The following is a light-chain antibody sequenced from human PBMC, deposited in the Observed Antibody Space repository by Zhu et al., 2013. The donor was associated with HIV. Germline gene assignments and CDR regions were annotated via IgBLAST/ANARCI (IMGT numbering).Light chain of an antibody. Sequence: EIVLMQSPGSLSLSRGESATLSCRASQTVSYRHIAWYHQRPGQAPRLLIYGASTRATGVPSRFRGSGSGTDFTFTITSLQSEDVGVFYCQQYDQWPPLTFGGGTKIQIK. J-gene: IGKJ4*01. V-gene: IGKV3-15*01. CDR2: GAS. CDR3: QQYDQWPPLT. CDR1: QTVSYRH.